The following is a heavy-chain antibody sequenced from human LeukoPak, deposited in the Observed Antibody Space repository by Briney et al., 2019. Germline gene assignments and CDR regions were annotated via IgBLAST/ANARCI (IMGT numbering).Heavy chain of an antibody. V-gene: IGHV1-46*01. Sequence: GASVKVSCKASGYTFTGYYMHWVRQAPGQGLEWMGIINPSGGSTSYAQKFQGRVTMTRDTSTSTVYMELSSLRSEDTAVYYCARDAHYYDSSGHKDYWGQGTLVTVSS. CDR1: GYTFTGYY. D-gene: IGHD3-22*01. CDR2: INPSGGST. CDR3: ARDAHYYDSSGHKDY. J-gene: IGHJ4*02.